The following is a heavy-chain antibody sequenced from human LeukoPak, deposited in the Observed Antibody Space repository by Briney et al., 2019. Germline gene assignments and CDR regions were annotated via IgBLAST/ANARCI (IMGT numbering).Heavy chain of an antibody. CDR3: AEDPYYDFWSGYRVDNWFDP. D-gene: IGHD3-3*01. V-gene: IGHV3-23*01. CDR2: ISGSGGST. CDR1: GFTFSSYA. J-gene: IGHJ5*02. Sequence: GGSLRLSCAASGFTFSSYAMSWVRQAPGKGLEWVSAISGSGGSTYYADSVKGRFTISRDNSKNTLYLQMNSLRAEDTAVYYCAEDPYYDFWSGYRVDNWFDPWGQGTLVTVSS.